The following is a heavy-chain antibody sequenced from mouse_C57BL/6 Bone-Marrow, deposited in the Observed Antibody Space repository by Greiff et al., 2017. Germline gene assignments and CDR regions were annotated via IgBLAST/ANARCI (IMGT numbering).Heavy chain of an antibody. CDR1: GFSLTSYG. CDR3: ANYGGRAMDD. V-gene: IGHV2-5*01. CDR2: IWRGGST. J-gene: IGHJ4*01. Sequence: VQLQQSGPGLVQPSQSLSITCTVSGFSLTSYGVHWVRQSPGKGLEWLGVIWRGGSTAYNAAFMSRLSITKDKSKSQVFCTMNSLQADDTAICYCANYGGRAMDDWGQGTSVTVSS. D-gene: IGHD1-1*02.